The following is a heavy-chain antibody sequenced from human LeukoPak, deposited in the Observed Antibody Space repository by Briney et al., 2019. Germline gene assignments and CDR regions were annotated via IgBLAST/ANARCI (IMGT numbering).Heavy chain of an antibody. CDR3: AKGVRAAWEHTDAFDI. CDR2: ISGSGGST. D-gene: IGHD1/OR15-1a*01. V-gene: IGHV3-23*01. CDR1: GFTFSSYA. J-gene: IGHJ3*02. Sequence: GGSLRLSCAASGFTFSSYAMSWVRQAPGKGLEWVSAISGSGGSTYYADSVKGRFTISRDKSKNTLYLQMNSLRAEDRAVYYCAKGVRAAWEHTDAFDIWGQGTMVTVSS.